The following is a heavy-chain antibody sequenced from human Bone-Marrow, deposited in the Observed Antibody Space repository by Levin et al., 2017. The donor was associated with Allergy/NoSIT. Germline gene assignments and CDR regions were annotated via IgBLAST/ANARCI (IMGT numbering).Heavy chain of an antibody. Sequence: PGGSLRLSCAASGFTFSSYAMSWVRQAPGKGLEWVSAISGSGGSTYYADSVKGRFTISRDNSKNTLYLQMNSLRAEDTAVYYCAKDLGILYYSGGFDPWGQGTLVTVSS. J-gene: IGHJ5*02. D-gene: IGHD3-10*01. CDR1: GFTFSSYA. V-gene: IGHV3-23*01. CDR2: ISGSGGST. CDR3: AKDLGILYYSGGFDP.